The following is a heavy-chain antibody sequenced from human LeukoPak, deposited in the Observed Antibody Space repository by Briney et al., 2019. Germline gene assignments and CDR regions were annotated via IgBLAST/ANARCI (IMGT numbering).Heavy chain of an antibody. J-gene: IGHJ4*02. CDR2: INPNSGGT. CDR1: GYTFTGYY. Sequence: GASVKVSCKASGYTFTGYYMHWVRQAPGQGLEWMGWINPNSGGTNYAQKFQGRVTMTRDTSISTAYMELSRLRSDDTAVYYCARVRGPLFRDHAFDYWGQGTLVTVSS. D-gene: IGHD2-21*01. V-gene: IGHV1-2*02. CDR3: ARVRGPLFRDHAFDY.